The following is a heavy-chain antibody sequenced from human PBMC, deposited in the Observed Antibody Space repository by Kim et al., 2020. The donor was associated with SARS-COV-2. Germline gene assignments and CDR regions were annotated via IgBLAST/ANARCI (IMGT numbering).Heavy chain of an antibody. J-gene: IGHJ5*02. CDR3: ARSIVGYCSSTSCFWFDP. CDR1: GYSFTSYW. CDR2: IYPGDSDT. D-gene: IGHD2-2*01. V-gene: IGHV5-51*01. Sequence: GESLKISCKGSGYSFTSYWIGWVRQMPGKGLEWMGIIYPGDSDTRYSPSFQGQVTISADKSISTAYLQWSSLKASDTAMYFCARSIVGYCSSTSCFWFDPWGQGTLVTVSS.